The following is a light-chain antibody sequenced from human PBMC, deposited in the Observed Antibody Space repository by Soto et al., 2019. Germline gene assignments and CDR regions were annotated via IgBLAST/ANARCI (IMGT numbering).Light chain of an antibody. CDR2: KIS. J-gene: IGKJ1*01. CDR1: QGLVHSDGNTY. CDR3: MQATRFTRS. V-gene: IGKV2-24*01. Sequence: DIVMTQTPISLPVTLGQPVSISCRSSQGLVHSDGNTYLSWFHQSPGQPPRLLLYKISNRFSGVQDRFSGSGAATDVTLKITRVEAEDVGVYYCMQATRFTRSFGQGTRVEIK.